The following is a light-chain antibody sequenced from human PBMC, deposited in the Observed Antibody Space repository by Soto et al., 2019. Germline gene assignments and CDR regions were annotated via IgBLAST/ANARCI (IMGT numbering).Light chain of an antibody. CDR1: QSVRTN. CDR2: GAS. V-gene: IGKV3-15*01. Sequence: EVVLTQSPATLSVSAGGTVTLSCRASQSVRTNVAWYQQIPGQAPRLLVYGASTRATGVPARFTGSGSGIEFSLTISSLQSEDFAVYYCQQYNSLPPLTFGGGTKV. J-gene: IGKJ4*01. CDR3: QQYNSLPPLT.